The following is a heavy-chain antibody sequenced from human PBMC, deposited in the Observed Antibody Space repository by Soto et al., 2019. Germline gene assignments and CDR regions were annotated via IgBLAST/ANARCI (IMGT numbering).Heavy chain of an antibody. D-gene: IGHD6-25*01. V-gene: IGHV4-39*01. Sequence: SETLSLTCTVSGGSISSSSYYWGWIRQPPGKGLEWIGSIYYSGSTYYNPSLKSRVTISVDTSKNQFSLKLSSVTAADTAVYYCARPATYYYYGMDVWGQGTTVTVSS. CDR1: GGSISSSSYY. J-gene: IGHJ6*02. CDR2: IYYSGST. CDR3: ARPATYYYYGMDV.